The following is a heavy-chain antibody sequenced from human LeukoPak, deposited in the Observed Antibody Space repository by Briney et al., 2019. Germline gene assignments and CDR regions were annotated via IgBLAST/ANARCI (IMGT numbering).Heavy chain of an antibody. V-gene: IGHV3-21*01. D-gene: IGHD2-2*01. Sequence: GGSLRLSCAASGFTFGSYSMNWVRRAPGKGLEWVSSISSSSSYIYYADSVKGRFTISRDNAKNSLYLQMNSLRAEDTAVYYCARSVVPAAMGNWGQGTLVTVSS. CDR2: ISSSSSYI. CDR1: GFTFGSYS. J-gene: IGHJ4*02. CDR3: ARSVVPAAMGN.